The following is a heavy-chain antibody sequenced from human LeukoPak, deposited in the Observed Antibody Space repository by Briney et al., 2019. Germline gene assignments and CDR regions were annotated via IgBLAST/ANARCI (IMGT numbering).Heavy chain of an antibody. D-gene: IGHD3-22*01. CDR1: GGSISSNS. CDR3: AREGANFYDSSGTFDN. V-gene: IGHV4-4*07. Sequence: SETLSLTCTVSGGSISSNSWSWIRQPAGKGLEWIGRIYTSGSTNYNPSLKSRVTISVDTSKNQFSLKLSSVTAADTAVYYCAREGANFYDSSGTFDNWGRGILVTVSS. J-gene: IGHJ4*02. CDR2: IYTSGST.